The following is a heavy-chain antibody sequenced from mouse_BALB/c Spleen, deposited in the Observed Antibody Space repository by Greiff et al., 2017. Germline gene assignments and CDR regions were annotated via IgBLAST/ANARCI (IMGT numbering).Heavy chain of an antibody. D-gene: IGHD1-1*01. J-gene: IGHJ3*01. Sequence: VHVKQSGTVLARPGASVKMSCKASGYTFTSYWMHWVKQRPGQGLEWIGAIYPGNSDTSYNQKFKGKAKLTAVTSTSTAYMELSSLTNEDSAVYYCTRGHYGSSYFAYWGQGTLVTVSA. CDR1: GYTFTSYW. CDR3: TRGHYGSSYFAY. CDR2: IYPGNSDT. V-gene: IGHV1-5*01.